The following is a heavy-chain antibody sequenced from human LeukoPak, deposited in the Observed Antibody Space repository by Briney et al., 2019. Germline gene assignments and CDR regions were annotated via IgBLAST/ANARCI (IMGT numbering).Heavy chain of an antibody. CDR2: INHSGST. V-gene: IGHV4-34*01. CDR3: ARDRTACSGGSCYFYWYFDL. Sequence: PSETLSLTYAVYGGSFSGYYWSWIRQSPGKGLEYIGEINHSGSTNYNPSLKSRVTMSVDTSKNQFSLKLSSVTAADTAVYYCARDRTACSGGSCYFYWYFDLWGRGTLVTVSS. D-gene: IGHD2-15*01. CDR1: GGSFSGYY. J-gene: IGHJ2*01.